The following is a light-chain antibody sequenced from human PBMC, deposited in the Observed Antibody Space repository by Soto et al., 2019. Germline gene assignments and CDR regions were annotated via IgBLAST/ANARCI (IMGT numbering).Light chain of an antibody. CDR1: SSNIGNNA. V-gene: IGLV1-36*01. Sequence: QSVLTQPPSVSEAPRQRVTISCSGSSSNIGNNAVNWYQQLPGKAPKLLIYYDDLLPSGVSDRFSGSKSGTSASLAISGLQSEDEADDYCAAWDDSLNGFVVFGGGTKLTVL. CDR3: AAWDDSLNGFVV. J-gene: IGLJ2*01. CDR2: YDD.